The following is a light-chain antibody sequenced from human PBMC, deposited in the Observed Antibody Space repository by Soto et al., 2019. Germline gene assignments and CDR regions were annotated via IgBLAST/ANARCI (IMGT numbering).Light chain of an antibody. CDR3: ATWESSLNVVL. CDR1: TSNIGSHY. V-gene: IGLV1-51*01. Sequence: SVLTQPPSVSAAPGEKVTISCSGSTSNIGSHYVSWYQQFPRTAPKLLIYDDDRRPSGMPDRFSGYKSGTSATLGITGLQTGDESDYYCATWESSLNVVLFGGGTKLTVL. CDR2: DDD. J-gene: IGLJ2*01.